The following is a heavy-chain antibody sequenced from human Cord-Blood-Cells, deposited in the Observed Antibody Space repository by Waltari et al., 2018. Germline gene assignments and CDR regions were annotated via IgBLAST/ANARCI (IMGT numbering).Heavy chain of an antibody. J-gene: IGHJ4*02. CDR3: ARSANWWSVGFDY. CDR2: VNPNIVGT. V-gene: IGHV1-2*02. Sequence: QVQLVQSGAEVKKPGASVKVSCKASGYLFTGYYMHWVRQAPGQGLEWIGGVNPNIVGTNYAQTLQSRGTMTRDTAFSTAYRELSRLRSDDTAVYYCARSANWWSVGFDYWGQGTLVTVSS. CDR1: GYLFTGYY. D-gene: IGHD2-8*02.